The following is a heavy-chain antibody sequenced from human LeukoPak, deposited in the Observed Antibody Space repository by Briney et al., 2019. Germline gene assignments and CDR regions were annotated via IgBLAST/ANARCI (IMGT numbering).Heavy chain of an antibody. J-gene: IGHJ4*02. CDR1: GFTFSSYA. Sequence: GGSLRLSCAASGFTFSSYAMSCVRQTPGKGLEWVSAISGSGGSTYYADSVKGRFTISRDNSKNTLYLQMNSLRAEDTAVYYCARGEGDYSDSSGYYCEFDYWGQGTLVTVSS. D-gene: IGHD3-22*01. V-gene: IGHV3-23*01. CDR2: ISGSGGST. CDR3: ARGEGDYSDSSGYYCEFDY.